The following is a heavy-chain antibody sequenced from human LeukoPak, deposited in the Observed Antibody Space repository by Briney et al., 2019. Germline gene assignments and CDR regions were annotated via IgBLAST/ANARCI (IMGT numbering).Heavy chain of an antibody. CDR2: IWYDGRNQ. CDR3: ARDRAHYCVLDY. J-gene: IGHJ4*02. Sequence: GGSLRLSCAASGFSFSTYTMHWVRQAPGKGLEWVAVIWYDGRNQNYADSVKGRFTISRDNSKNTLYLQMNSLRAEDTAVYYCARDRAHYCVLDYWGQGTLVTVSS. V-gene: IGHV3-33*01. CDR1: GFSFSTYT. D-gene: IGHD3-10*02.